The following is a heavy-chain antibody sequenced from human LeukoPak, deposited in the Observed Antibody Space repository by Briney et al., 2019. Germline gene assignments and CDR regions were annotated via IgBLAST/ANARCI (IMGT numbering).Heavy chain of an antibody. Sequence: GGSLRLSCAASGFTFSSYGMHWVRQAPGKGLEWVAVISYDGSNKYYADSVKGRFTISRDNSKNTLYLQMNSLRAEDTAVYYCAALAKTYYYGSGIMAPDAFDIWGQGTMVTVSS. CDR3: AALAKTYYYGSGIMAPDAFDI. CDR1: GFTFSSYG. V-gene: IGHV3-30*03. J-gene: IGHJ3*02. D-gene: IGHD3-10*01. CDR2: ISYDGSNK.